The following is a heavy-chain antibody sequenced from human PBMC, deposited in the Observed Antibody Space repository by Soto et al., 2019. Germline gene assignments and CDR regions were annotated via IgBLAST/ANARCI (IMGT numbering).Heavy chain of an antibody. CDR1: GYTFTSYY. CDR2: INPSGGST. CDR3: ARDLRGIAAAGTMDYYYGMDV. Sequence: ASVKVSCKASGYTFTSYYRHWVRQAPGQGLEWMGIINPSGGSTSYAQKFQGRVTMTRDTSTSTAYMELSRLRSDGTAVYYCARDLRGIAAAGTMDYYYGMDVWGQGTTVTVSS. V-gene: IGHV1-46*01. D-gene: IGHD6-13*01. J-gene: IGHJ6*02.